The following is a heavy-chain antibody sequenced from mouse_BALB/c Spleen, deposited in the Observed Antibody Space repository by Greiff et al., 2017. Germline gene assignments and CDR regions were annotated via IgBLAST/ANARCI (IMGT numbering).Heavy chain of an antibody. V-gene: IGHV3-2*02. CDR1: GYSITSDYA. J-gene: IGHJ3*01. D-gene: IGHD1-2*01. CDR2: ISYSGST. CDR3: ARSHYYGFFAY. Sequence: EVQRVESGPGLVKPSQSLSLTCTVTGYSITSDYAWNWIRQFPGNKLEWMGYISYSGSTSYNPSLKSRISITRDTSKNQFFLQLNSVTTEDTATYYCARSHYYGFFAYWGQGTLVTVSA.